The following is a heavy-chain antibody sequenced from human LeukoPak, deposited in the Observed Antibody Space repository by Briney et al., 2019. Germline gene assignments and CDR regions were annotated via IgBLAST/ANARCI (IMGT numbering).Heavy chain of an antibody. J-gene: IGHJ4*02. V-gene: IGHV4-39*07. CDR2: IYYSGST. D-gene: IGHD3-22*01. CDR3: ARESSGEGNY. CDR1: GGSISSSDYY. Sequence: PSETLSLTCIVFGGSISSSDYYWGWIRQPPGKGLEWIGSIYYSGSTYYNPSLKSRVTISVDTSKNQFSLKLSSVTAADTAVYYCARESSGEGNYWGQGTLVTVSS.